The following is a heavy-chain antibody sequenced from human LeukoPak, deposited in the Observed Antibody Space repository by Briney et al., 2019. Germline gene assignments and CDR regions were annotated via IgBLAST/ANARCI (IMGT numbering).Heavy chain of an antibody. V-gene: IGHV3-21*01. D-gene: IGHD3-10*01. CDR2: ISSRSTHI. J-gene: IGHJ6*03. Sequence: KSGGSLRLSCAASGFNFNNCTFNWVRQAPGKGLEWVSSISSRSTHIYYADSMKGRFTISRDNAKNSLYLQMNSLRAEDTAVYYCARSPGGTYYYYYMDVWGKGTTVTVSS. CDR3: ARSPGGTYYYYYMDV. CDR1: GFNFNNCT.